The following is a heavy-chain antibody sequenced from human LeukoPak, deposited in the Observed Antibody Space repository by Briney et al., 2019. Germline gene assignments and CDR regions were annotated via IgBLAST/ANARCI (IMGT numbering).Heavy chain of an antibody. CDR2: MYYGETT. Sequence: PSETLSLTCTVSGGSIGSRNYYWGWIRQPPGKGLEWIGSMYYGETTYCNPSLKSRVTISADTSKNQFSLKLSSVTAADTAVYYCVSQRRYSSGRRYIDYWGQGTLVPVSS. J-gene: IGHJ4*02. V-gene: IGHV4-39*01. CDR3: VSQRRYSSGRRYIDY. CDR1: GGSIGSRNYY. D-gene: IGHD6-19*01.